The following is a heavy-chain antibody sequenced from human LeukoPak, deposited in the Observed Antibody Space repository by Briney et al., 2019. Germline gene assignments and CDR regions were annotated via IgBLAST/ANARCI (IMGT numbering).Heavy chain of an antibody. D-gene: IGHD3-9*01. Sequence: SETLSLTCTVSGGSISSGPYYWGWIRQPPGKGLEWIGNIYYGENTYYNPSLKSRVTISIDTSKNQFSLKLSSVTAADTAVYYCARHAKGGGLRYFEYWGQGTLVTVSS. CDR1: GGSISSGPYY. CDR3: ARHAKGGGLRYFEY. CDR2: IYYGENT. J-gene: IGHJ4*02. V-gene: IGHV4-39*01.